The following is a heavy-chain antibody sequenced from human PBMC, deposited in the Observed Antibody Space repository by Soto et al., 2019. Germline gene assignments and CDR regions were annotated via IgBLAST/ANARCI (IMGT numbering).Heavy chain of an antibody. J-gene: IGHJ4*02. Sequence: GASVKVSCKASGGTFSSYAISWVRQAPGQGLEWMGGIIPIFGTANYAQKFQGRVTITADESTSTAYMELSSLRSEDTAVYYCARGGVDYDFWSGPNYFDYWRQGTLVTVSS. D-gene: IGHD3-3*01. V-gene: IGHV1-69*13. CDR2: IIPIFGTA. CDR1: GGTFSSYA. CDR3: ARGGVDYDFWSGPNYFDY.